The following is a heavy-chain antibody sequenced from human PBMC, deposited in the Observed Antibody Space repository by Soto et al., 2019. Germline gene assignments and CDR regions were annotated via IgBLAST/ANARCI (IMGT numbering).Heavy chain of an antibody. CDR3: ARGSQLGWLQSPFDY. J-gene: IGHJ4*02. D-gene: IGHD5-12*01. CDR1: GYTLTELS. Sequence: ASVKVSCKVSGYTLTELSMHWVRQAPGKGLEWMGGFDPEDGETIYAQKFQGRVTMTEDTSISTAYMELSRLRSDDTAVYYCARGSQLGWLQSPFDYWGQGTLVTVSS. CDR2: FDPEDGET. V-gene: IGHV1-24*01.